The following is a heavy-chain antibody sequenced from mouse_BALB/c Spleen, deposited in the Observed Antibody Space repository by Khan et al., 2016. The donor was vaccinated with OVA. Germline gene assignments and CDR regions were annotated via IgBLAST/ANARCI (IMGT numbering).Heavy chain of an antibody. CDR2: IWAGGST. D-gene: IGHD2-4*01. V-gene: IGHV2-9*02. CDR1: GFSLTSYG. J-gene: IGHJ3*01. Sequence: QVQLKESGPGLVAPSQSLSITCTVSGFSLTSYGVHWVRQPPGKGLEWLGVIWAGGSTNYNSALMSRLSISKDNSKSQVFLKMNSLQTDDTAMYYCAREGSTMITTAFAYWGQGTLGTVSA. CDR3: AREGSTMITTAFAY.